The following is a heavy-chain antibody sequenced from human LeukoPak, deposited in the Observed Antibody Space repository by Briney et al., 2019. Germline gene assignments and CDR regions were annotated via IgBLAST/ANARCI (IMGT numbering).Heavy chain of an antibody. D-gene: IGHD5-18*01. V-gene: IGHV3-30-3*01. J-gene: IGHJ4*02. CDR1: GFTFSSYA. Sequence: PGRSLRLSCAASGFTFSSYAMHWVRQAPGKGLEWVAVISYDGSNKYYADSVKGRFTISRDNSKNTLYLQMNSLRAEDTAVCYCAREGYSYGYETLNYFDYWGQGTLVTVSS. CDR3: AREGYSYGYETLNYFDY. CDR2: ISYDGSNK.